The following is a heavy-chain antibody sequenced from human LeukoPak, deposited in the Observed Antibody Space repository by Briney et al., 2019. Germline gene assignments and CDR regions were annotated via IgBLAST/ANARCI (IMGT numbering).Heavy chain of an antibody. CDR2: VYYSGTT. CDR3: AKHGGRLRYFDS. D-gene: IGHD4-23*01. CDR1: GGSISTYY. J-gene: IGHJ4*02. Sequence: SETLSLTCSVSGGSISTYYWSWIRQTPGKGLEWIGYVYYSGTTNYNPSLTGRVTISSDTSNNQFSLNLRSVNVPDTAIYSCAKHGGRLRYFDSWGKGTLVTVSS. V-gene: IGHV4-59*08.